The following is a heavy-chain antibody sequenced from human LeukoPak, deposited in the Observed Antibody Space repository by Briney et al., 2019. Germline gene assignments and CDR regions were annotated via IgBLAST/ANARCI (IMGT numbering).Heavy chain of an antibody. CDR3: ARDFLSGDIVVVPAAMNWFDP. J-gene: IGHJ5*02. V-gene: IGHV1-2*02. Sequence: ASVKVSCKASGYTFTGYYMHWVRQAPGQGLEWVGWLNPNSGGTNYAQTFQGRVTMTRDTSISTAYMELSRLRSDDTAVYYCARDFLSGDIVVVPAAMNWFDPWGQGTLVTVSS. D-gene: IGHD2-2*01. CDR2: LNPNSGGT. CDR1: GYTFTGYY.